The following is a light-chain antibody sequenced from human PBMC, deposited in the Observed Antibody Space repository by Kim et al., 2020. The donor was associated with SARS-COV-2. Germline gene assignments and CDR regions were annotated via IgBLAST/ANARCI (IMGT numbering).Light chain of an antibody. CDR2: GKN. CDR1: SLRSYY. Sequence: SSELTQDPAVSVALGQTLRITCQGDSLRSYYATWYQQKPGQAPILVIYGKNNRPSGIPDRFSGSSSGNTASLTITGTQAGDEADYYCNSRDSNDNGVFGG. J-gene: IGLJ2*01. V-gene: IGLV3-19*01. CDR3: NSRDSNDNGV.